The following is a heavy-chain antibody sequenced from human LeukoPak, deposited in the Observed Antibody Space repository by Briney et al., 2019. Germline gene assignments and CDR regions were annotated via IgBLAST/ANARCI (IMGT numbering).Heavy chain of an antibody. J-gene: IGHJ3*02. V-gene: IGHV4-34*01. D-gene: IGHD2-2*02. CDR1: VGSFRGYY. CDR3: ARPPWTYCSSTSCYNAFDI. CDR2: INHRGST. Sequence: SETLSLTCAVYVGSFRGYYGSGIRQPPGEGLEWGGEINHRGSTNYNPSIKSRLNISVDTSKNQFSLKLSSVTAADTAVYYCARPPWTYCSSTSCYNAFDIWGQGTMVTVSS.